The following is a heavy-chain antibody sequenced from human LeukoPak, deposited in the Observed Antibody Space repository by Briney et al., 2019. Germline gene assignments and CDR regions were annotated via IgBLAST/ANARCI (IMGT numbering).Heavy chain of an antibody. D-gene: IGHD3-10*01. CDR2: INRSGNT. CDR1: GGSFSGYY. Sequence: SETLSLTCAVYGGSFSGYYWSWIRQPPGKGLEWIGEINRSGNTNYNPSLKSRVTISVDTSKNQFSLKLSSVTAADTAVYYCASLTPTINYGSGTTIDYWGQGTLVTVSS. J-gene: IGHJ4*02. V-gene: IGHV4-34*01. CDR3: ASLTPTINYGSGTTIDY.